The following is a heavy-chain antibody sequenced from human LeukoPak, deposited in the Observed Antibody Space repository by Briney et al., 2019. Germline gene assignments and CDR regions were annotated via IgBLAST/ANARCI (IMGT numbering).Heavy chain of an antibody. CDR3: ARGLRVRTFGELSWYIDV. CDR1: GGSISRTTYY. J-gene: IGHJ6*03. CDR2: VYYDGTT. V-gene: IGHV4-39*07. Sequence: SETLSLTCTVSGGSISRTTYYWGWIRQPPGKGLEWIGSVYYDGTTYYNPSLRKRVTISLDTSKNQFSLKLNSVTATDTAMYYCARGLRVRTFGELSWYIDVWGKGTTVIVSS. D-gene: IGHD3-3*01.